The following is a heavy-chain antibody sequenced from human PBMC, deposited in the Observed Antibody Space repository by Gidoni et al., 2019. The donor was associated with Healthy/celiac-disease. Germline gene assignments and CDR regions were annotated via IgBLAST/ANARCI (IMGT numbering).Heavy chain of an antibody. CDR3: ARWVRDYYDSSGYYH. V-gene: IGHV3-7*01. Sequence: EVQLVESGGGLVQPVGSLRLSCAASGFTLSSYWMSWVRQAPGKGREWGANIKQDGSEKYYVDSVKGRFTISRDNAKNSLYLQMNSLGVEDTAVYYCARWVRDYYDSSGYYHWGQGTLVTVSS. D-gene: IGHD3-22*01. CDR2: IKQDGSEK. CDR1: GFTLSSYW. J-gene: IGHJ5*02.